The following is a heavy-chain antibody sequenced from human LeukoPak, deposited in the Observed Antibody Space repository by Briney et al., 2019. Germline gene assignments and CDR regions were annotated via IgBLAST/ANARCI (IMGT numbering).Heavy chain of an antibody. CDR2: ISYDGSNK. V-gene: IGHV3-30*03. J-gene: IGHJ4*02. CDR1: GFTSSSYG. D-gene: IGHD3-3*01. Sequence: GGSLRLSCAASGFTSSSYGMHWVRQAPGKGLEWVAVISYDGSNKYYADSVKGRFTISRDNSKNTLYLQMNSLRAEDTAVYYCARISALWSLDYWGQGTLVTVSS. CDR3: ARISALWSLDY.